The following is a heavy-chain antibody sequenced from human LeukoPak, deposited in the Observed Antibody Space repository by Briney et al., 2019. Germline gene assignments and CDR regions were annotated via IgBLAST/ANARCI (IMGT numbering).Heavy chain of an antibody. CDR1: GGSVSSYF. D-gene: IGHD2-2*03. CDR3: ARLDNARGAFDY. Sequence: PSETLSLTCTVSGGSVSSYFCSWIRQPPGKGLEWIGYMYYSGSTNYNPSLKSRVTMSVDTSKDQSSLQLSSVTAADTAVYYCARLDNARGAFDYWGQGTLVTVSS. J-gene: IGHJ4*02. V-gene: IGHV4-59*02. CDR2: MYYSGST.